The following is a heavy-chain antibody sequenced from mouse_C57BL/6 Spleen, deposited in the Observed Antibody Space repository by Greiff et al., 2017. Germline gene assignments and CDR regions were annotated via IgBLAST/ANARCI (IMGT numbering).Heavy chain of an antibody. CDR3: AREKVGRYFDV. J-gene: IGHJ1*03. Sequence: EVKLVESGGGLVKPGGSLKLSCAASGFAFSDYGMHWVRQAPEKGLEWVAYISSGSSTIYYADTVKGRFTISRDNAKNTLFLQMTSLRSEDTAMYYCAREKVGRYFDVWGTGTTVTVSS. CDR2: ISSGSSTI. CDR1: GFAFSDYG. V-gene: IGHV5-17*01. D-gene: IGHD3-1*01.